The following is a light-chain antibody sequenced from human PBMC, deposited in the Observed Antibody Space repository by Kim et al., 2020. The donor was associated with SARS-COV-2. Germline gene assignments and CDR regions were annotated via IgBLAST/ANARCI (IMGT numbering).Light chain of an antibody. CDR3: QVWDNGSEHVV. CDR1: RSGRRN. J-gene: IGLJ2*01. Sequence: ARGKKASRYCGGYRSGRRNVHWNQQKPGQARVVVDYDNIDRTNGIPERFSGSNSGNTATLTISRVDAGDEAYYFCQVWDNGSEHVVFGGGTQLTVL. CDR2: DNI. V-gene: IGLV3-21*03.